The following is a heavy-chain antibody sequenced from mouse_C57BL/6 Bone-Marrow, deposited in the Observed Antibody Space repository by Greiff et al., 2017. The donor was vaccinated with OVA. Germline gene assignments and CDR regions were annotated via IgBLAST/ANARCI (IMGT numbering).Heavy chain of an antibody. D-gene: IGHD1-1*01. CDR3: ARRGDYYGSSHYAMDY. CDR2: IYWDDDK. Sequence: QVTLKESGPGILQSSQTLSLTCSFSGFSLSTSGMGVSWIRQPSGKGLEWLAHIYWDDDKRYNPSLKSRLTISKDTSRNQVFLKITSVDTADTATYYCARRGDYYGSSHYAMDYWGQGTSVTVSS. CDR1: GFSLSTSGMG. V-gene: IGHV8-12*01. J-gene: IGHJ4*01.